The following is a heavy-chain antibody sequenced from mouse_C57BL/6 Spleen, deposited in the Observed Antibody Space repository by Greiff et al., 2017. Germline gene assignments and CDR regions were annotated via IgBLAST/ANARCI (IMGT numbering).Heavy chain of an antibody. CDR1: GYAFSSSW. D-gene: IGHD2-3*01. CDR2: IYPGDGDT. Sequence: VQVVESGPELVKPGASVKISCKASGYAFSSSWMNWVKQRPGKGLEWIGRIYPGDGDTNYNGKFKGKATLTADKSSSTAYMQLSSLTSEDSAVYFCAREDDGYPGYFDYWGQGTTLTVSS. CDR3: AREDDGYPGYFDY. V-gene: IGHV1-82*01. J-gene: IGHJ2*01.